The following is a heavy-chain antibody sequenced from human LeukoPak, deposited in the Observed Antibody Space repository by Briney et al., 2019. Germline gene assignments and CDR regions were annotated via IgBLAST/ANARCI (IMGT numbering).Heavy chain of an antibody. CDR1: GFSFSIYS. V-gene: IGHV3-21*01. J-gene: IGHJ4*02. CDR2: VSSSSGYI. Sequence: GGSLRLSCAASGFSFSIYSMNWVRQTPGKGLEWVSSVSSSSGYIYYADSVKGRFTISRDNSKNSLYLQMDSLRAEDTAVYYCARAYHGSGTSHFDSWGQGTLVTVSS. D-gene: IGHD3-10*01. CDR3: ARAYHGSGTSHFDS.